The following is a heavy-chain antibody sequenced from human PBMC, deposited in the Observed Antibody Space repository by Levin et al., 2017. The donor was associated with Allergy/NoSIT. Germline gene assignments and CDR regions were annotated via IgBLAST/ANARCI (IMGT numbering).Heavy chain of an antibody. J-gene: IGHJ6*02. CDR3: AREPVTPGTGDGMDG. Sequence: SETLSLTCTVSGGSVSSGSYYWSWIRQPPGTGLEWIGYIYYSGSTNYNPSLKSRVTISVDTSKNQFSLKLSSVTAADTAVYYCAREPVTPGTGDGMDGWGQGTTVTVSS. D-gene: IGHD3-10*01. CDR1: GGSVSSGSYY. V-gene: IGHV4-61*01. CDR2: IYYSGST.